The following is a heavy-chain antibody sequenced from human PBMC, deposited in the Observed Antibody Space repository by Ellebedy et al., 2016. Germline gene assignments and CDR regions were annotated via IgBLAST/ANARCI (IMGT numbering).Heavy chain of an antibody. CDR3: ARDQTIYYNYGMDV. CDR2: ISAYNGNT. Sequence: ASVKVSCKASGYTFTSYGISWVRQAPGQGLEWMGWISAYNGNTNYAQKLQGRVTMTTDTSTRTAYMELRSLRSDDTAVYYCARDQTIYYNYGMDVWGQGTTVTVSS. D-gene: IGHD1-7*01. V-gene: IGHV1-18*01. CDR1: GYTFTSYG. J-gene: IGHJ6*02.